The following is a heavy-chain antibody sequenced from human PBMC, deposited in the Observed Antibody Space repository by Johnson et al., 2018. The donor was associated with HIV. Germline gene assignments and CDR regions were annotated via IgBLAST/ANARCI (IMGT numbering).Heavy chain of an antibody. J-gene: IGHJ3*02. CDR3: AKDIGPRMGPDAFDI. Sequence: VQLVESGGGLVQPGRSLRLSCAASGFTFDDYAMHWVRQAPGKGLEWVSGISWNGGTIGYADSVKGRFTISRDNAKNSLYLQMNSLRAEDTALYYCAKDIGPRMGPDAFDIWGQGTMVTVSS. D-gene: IGHD2-8*01. CDR2: ISWNGGTI. V-gene: IGHV3-9*01. CDR1: GFTFDDYA.